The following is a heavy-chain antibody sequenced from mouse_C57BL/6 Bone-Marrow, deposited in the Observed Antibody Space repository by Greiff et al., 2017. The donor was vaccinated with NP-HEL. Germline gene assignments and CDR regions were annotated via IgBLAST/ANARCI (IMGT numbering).Heavy chain of an antibody. Sequence: QVQLQQPGAELVRPGSSVKLSCKASGYTFTSYWMDWVKQRPGQGLEWIGNIYPSDSETHYNQKFKDKAPLTVDKSSSTAYMQLSSLTSEDSAVYYCARRGITTVVSHWYFDVWGTGTTVTVSS. CDR1: GYTFTSYW. J-gene: IGHJ1*03. V-gene: IGHV1-61*01. CDR2: IYPSDSET. CDR3: ARRGITTVVSHWYFDV. D-gene: IGHD1-1*01.